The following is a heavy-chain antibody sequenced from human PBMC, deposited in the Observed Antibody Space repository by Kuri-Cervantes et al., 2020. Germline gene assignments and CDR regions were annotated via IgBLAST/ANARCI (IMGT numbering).Heavy chain of an antibody. CDR2: ISGSGGST. V-gene: IGHV3-23*01. CDR1: GFTFYSYG. Sequence: GGSLRLSCAASGFTFYSYGMHWVRQAPGKGLEWVSAISGSGGSTYYADSVKGRFTISRDNSKNTLYLQMNSLRAEDTAVYYCAKPLSIAAAGGWYFDLWGRGTLVTVSS. D-gene: IGHD6-13*01. CDR3: AKPLSIAAAGGWYFDL. J-gene: IGHJ2*01.